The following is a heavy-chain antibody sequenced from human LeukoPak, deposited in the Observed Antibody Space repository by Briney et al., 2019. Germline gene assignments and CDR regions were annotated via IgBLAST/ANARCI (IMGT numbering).Heavy chain of an antibody. CDR3: AAYEIKTRNFDY. Sequence: EGSLRLSCAGTGFTFSNYAMNWVRHAPGEGLEWVSTISGGGGSTYYADSVKGRFTISRDNSKSTLYLQMNSLRAEVFFFKQKAAYEIKTRNFDYWGQGTLVTVSS. CDR2: ISGGGGST. CDR1: GFTFSNYA. J-gene: IGHJ4*02. D-gene: IGHD2-21*01. V-gene: IGHV3-23*01.